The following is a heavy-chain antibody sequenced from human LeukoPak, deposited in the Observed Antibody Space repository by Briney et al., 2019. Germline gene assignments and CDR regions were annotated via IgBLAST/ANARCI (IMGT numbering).Heavy chain of an antibody. CDR3: AHTIRRSGFDP. V-gene: IGHV2-5*01. J-gene: IGHJ5*02. CDR2: IYWNDDK. D-gene: IGHD5-24*01. CDR1: GFSLSTSGVG. Sequence: SGPTLVKPTETLTLTCTFSGFSLSTSGVGVGWIRQPPGKALDWLALIYWNDDKRYSPSLKTRLTITKDTSKNQVVLTMTSIDPVDTATYYCAHTIRRSGFDPWGQGTLVTVSS.